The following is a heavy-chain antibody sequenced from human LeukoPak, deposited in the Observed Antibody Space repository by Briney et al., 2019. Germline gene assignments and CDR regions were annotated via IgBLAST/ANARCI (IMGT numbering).Heavy chain of an antibody. CDR2: ISGSGGST. J-gene: IGHJ6*03. Sequence: GGSLRLSCAASGFTFSSYALSWVRQAPGKGLEWVSAISGSGGSTYYADSVKGRFTISRDNSKNTLYLQMNSLRAEDTAVYYCAKRVLVIPAGGYYYYMDVWGKGTTVTVSS. CDR1: GFTFSSYA. D-gene: IGHD2-21*01. CDR3: AKRVLVIPAGGYYYYMDV. V-gene: IGHV3-23*01.